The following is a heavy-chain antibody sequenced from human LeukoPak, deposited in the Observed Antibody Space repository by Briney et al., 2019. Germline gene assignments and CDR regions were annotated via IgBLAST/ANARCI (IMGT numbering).Heavy chain of an antibody. CDR1: GYTFTSYD. J-gene: IGHJ3*02. CDR2: INPNSGNT. V-gene: IGHV1-8*01. D-gene: IGHD4-17*01. Sequence: AASVKVSCKASGYTFTSYDINWVRQATGQGLEWMGWINPNSGNTGYAQKFQGRVTMTRSTSISTAYMELSSLRSEDTAVYYCATASTVTTERGSVVRAFDIWGQGTMVTVSS. CDR3: ATASTVTTERGSVVRAFDI.